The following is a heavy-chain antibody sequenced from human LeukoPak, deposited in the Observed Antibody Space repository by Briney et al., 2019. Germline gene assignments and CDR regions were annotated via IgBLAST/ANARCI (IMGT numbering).Heavy chain of an antibody. D-gene: IGHD3-9*01. Sequence: PSETLSLTCAVYGGSFSGYYWSWIRQPPGKGLEWIGEINHSGSTNYNPSLKSRVTISVDTSKNQFSLKLSSVTAADTAVYYCARSRGYFDWTLWDYYFDYWGQGTLVTGSS. CDR1: GGSFSGYY. J-gene: IGHJ4*02. CDR3: ARSRGYFDWTLWDYYFDY. CDR2: INHSGST. V-gene: IGHV4-34*01.